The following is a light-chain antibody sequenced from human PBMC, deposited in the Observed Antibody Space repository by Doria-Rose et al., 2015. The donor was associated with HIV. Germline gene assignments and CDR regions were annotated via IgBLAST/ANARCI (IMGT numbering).Light chain of an antibody. Sequence: DIQGTQSPSTLSASVGDRVTITCRASQSISNWLAWYQQKPGQAPKLLIYKASTLQSGVPSRFRGSGSGTEFTLTINSLQPDDFATYYCQHFDKYFSWTFGHGTKVDIK. J-gene: IGKJ1*01. CDR3: QHFDKYFSWT. CDR1: QSISNW. CDR2: KAS. V-gene: IGKV1-5*03.